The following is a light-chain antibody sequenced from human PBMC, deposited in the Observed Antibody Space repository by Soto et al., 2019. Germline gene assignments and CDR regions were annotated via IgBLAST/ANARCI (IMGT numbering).Light chain of an antibody. CDR2: DAS. CDR1: QSVSSY. Sequence: EIVLTQSPATLSLSPGERATLSCRASQSVSSYLAWYQQKPGQAPRLLIYDASNRATGLPARFSGSGSGTDFTITISRLEPEDFAVYYCQQRSNWLTFGGGTKVEIK. V-gene: IGKV3-11*01. J-gene: IGKJ4*01. CDR3: QQRSNWLT.